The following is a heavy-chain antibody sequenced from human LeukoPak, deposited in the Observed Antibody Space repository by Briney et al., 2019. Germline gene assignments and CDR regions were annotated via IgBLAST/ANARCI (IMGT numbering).Heavy chain of an antibody. CDR1: GYTFTGDY. V-gene: IGHV1-2*02. CDR3: ARDYYDSSGYYYSAFDI. Sequence: ASVKVSCKASGYTFTGDYMHWVRQAPGQGLEWMGWINPNSGGTNYAQKFQGRVTMTRDTSISTAYMELSRLRSDDTAVYYCARDYYDSSGYYYSAFDIWGQGTMVTVSS. J-gene: IGHJ3*02. D-gene: IGHD3-22*01. CDR2: INPNSGGT.